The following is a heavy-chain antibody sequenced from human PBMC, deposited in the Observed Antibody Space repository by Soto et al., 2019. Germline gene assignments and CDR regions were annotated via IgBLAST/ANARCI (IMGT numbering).Heavy chain of an antibody. V-gene: IGHV3-72*01. CDR1: GFTFSDHY. Sequence: EVQLVESGGGLVQPGGSLRLSCAASGFTFSDHYMDWVRQATGKGLEWVGRIRNKVNSYTTEYAASVKGRFTVSRDDSKNSVYLQMKSLNTEDTAVYYCARHIPYHGKDVWGQGPTVTVSS. J-gene: IGHJ6*02. CDR2: IRNKVNSYTT. CDR3: ARHIPYHGKDV. D-gene: IGHD2-21*01.